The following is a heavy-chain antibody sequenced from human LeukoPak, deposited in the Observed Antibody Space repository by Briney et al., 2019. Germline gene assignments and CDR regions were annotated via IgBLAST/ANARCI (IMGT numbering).Heavy chain of an antibody. J-gene: IGHJ4*02. D-gene: IGHD3-10*01. CDR3: ARGEPTYYYGSGSYSY. CDR2: IHPNSGGT. CDR1: GYTFTGYY. Sequence: GASVKVSCKASGYTFTGYYMHWVRQAPGQGLEWMGWIHPNSGGTNYAQKFQGRVTMTRDTSINTAYMDLSSLRSDDTAVYYCARGEPTYYYGSGSYSYWGQGTLVTVSS. V-gene: IGHV1-2*02.